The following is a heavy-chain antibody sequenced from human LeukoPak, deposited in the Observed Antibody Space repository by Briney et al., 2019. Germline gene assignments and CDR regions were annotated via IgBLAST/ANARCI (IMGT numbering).Heavy chain of an antibody. D-gene: IGHD4-17*01. J-gene: IGHJ4*02. CDR2: IYYSGST. Sequence: SETLSLTCTVSGGSISSSSYYWGWIRQPPGKGLEWIGSIYYSGSTYYNPFLKSRITISVDTSKNQFSLKLSSVTAADTAVYYCAKTMMTSVTTTVTVFDSWGQGTLVTVSS. CDR3: AKTMMTSVTTTVTVFDS. V-gene: IGHV4-39*01. CDR1: GGSISSSSYY.